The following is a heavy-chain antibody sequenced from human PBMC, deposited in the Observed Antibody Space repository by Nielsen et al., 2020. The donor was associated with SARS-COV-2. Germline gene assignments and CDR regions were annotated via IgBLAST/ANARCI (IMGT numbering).Heavy chain of an antibody. J-gene: IGHJ2*01. D-gene: IGHD1-14*01. CDR3: VRPGITATAGWYFDL. CDR1: GFTFSDYA. Sequence: GGSLRLSCAASGFTFSDYAMAWVRQAPGKGLEWVSVIKTSGGSTYYADSVKGRCTTSRDNSKNTLYLQMNSLRADDTAVYYCVRPGITATAGWYFDLWGRGTLVTVSS. CDR2: IKTSGGST. V-gene: IGHV3-23*01.